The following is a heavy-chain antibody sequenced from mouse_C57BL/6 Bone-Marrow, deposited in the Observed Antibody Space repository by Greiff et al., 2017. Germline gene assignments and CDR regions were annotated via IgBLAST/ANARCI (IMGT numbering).Heavy chain of an antibody. D-gene: IGHD2-5*01. V-gene: IGHV2-5*01. J-gene: IGHJ3*01. Sequence: VQLQQSGPGLVQPSQSLSITCTVSGFSLTSYGVHWVRQSPGKGLEWLGVIWRGGSTDYNAAFMSRLSNTNDNSKSQVFCKMNILQADDTAIYSCASNSWFAYWGQGTLVTVSA. CDR1: GFSLTSYG. CDR2: IWRGGST. CDR3: ASNSWFAY.